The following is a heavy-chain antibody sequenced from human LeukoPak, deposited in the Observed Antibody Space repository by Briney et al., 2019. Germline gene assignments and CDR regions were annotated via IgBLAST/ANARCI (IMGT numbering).Heavy chain of an antibody. D-gene: IGHD3-22*01. V-gene: IGHV4-59*01. CDR1: GGSISSYY. CDR2: IYYSGST. J-gene: IGHJ4*02. CDR3: ARDRKGSGYYYLDY. Sequence: SETLSLTCTVSGGSISSYYWSWIRQPPGKGLEWIGCIYYSGSTNYNPSLKSRVTISVDTSKNQFSLKLSSVTAADTAVYYCARDRKGSGYYYLDYWGQGTLVTVSS.